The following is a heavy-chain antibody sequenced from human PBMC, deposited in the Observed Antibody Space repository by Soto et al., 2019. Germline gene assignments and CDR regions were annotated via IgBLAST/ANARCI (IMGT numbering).Heavy chain of an antibody. V-gene: IGHV3-64D*06. CDR3: VKGEYYYDSSGYYPFDY. CDR2: ISTNGGST. D-gene: IGHD3-22*01. CDR1: GFTFSIYA. J-gene: IGHJ4*02. Sequence: GGSLRLSCSASGFTFSIYAMHWVRQAPGKGLEYVSSISTNGGSTHYADSVKGRFTISRDNSKNTQYLQMSSLRADDTAVYYCVKGEYYYDSSGYYPFDYWGQGTLVTSPQ.